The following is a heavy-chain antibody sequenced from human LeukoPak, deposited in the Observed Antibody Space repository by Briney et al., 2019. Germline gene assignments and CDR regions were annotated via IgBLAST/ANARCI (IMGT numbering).Heavy chain of an antibody. J-gene: IGHJ4*02. D-gene: IGHD5/OR15-5a*01. Sequence: GRSLRLSCAASGFTFDGYAMHWVRQAPGKGLEWVSGISWNSGSIGYADSVKGRFTISRDNAKNSLYLQMNSLRAEDMALYYCAKSVSTLHYFDYWGQGTLVTVSS. CDR1: GFTFDGYA. V-gene: IGHV3-9*03. CDR3: AKSVSTLHYFDY. CDR2: ISWNSGSI.